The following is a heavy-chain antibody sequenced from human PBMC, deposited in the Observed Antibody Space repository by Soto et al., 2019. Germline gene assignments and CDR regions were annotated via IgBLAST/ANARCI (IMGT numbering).Heavy chain of an antibody. D-gene: IGHD6-13*01. CDR3: ARGIIAAVFYYYYMAV. J-gene: IGHJ6*03. V-gene: IGHV1-8*01. CDR2: MNPNSGNT. Sequence: GLEWMGWMNPNSGNTGYAQRFQGRVTMTRNTSISTAYMELSSLRSEDTAVYYCARGIIAAVFYYYYMAVWGKGTTVTVSS.